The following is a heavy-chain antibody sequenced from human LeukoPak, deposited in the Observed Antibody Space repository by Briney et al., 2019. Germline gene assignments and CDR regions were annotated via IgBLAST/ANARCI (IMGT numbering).Heavy chain of an antibody. Sequence: PGGTLRLSCAASGFTFSDYWMSWVRQAPGKGLEWVANINRDGSEKYYVDSVKGRFTVSRDNAKNSLYLQINSLRVEDTAIYYCARYRIGWGYWGQGTLVTVSS. V-gene: IGHV3-7*01. CDR3: ARYRIGWGY. CDR1: GFTFSDYW. D-gene: IGHD6-25*01. J-gene: IGHJ4*02. CDR2: INRDGSEK.